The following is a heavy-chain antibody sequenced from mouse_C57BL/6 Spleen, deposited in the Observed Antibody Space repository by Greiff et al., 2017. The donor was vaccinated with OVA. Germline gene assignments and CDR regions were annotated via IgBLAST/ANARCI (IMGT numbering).Heavy chain of an antibody. Sequence: VQRVESGAELVRPGASVTLSCKASGYTFTDYEMHWVKQTPVHGLEWIGAIDPETGGTAYNQKFKGKAILTADKSSSTAYMELRSLTSEDSAVYYCTREDLEAWFAYWGQGTLVTVSA. V-gene: IGHV1-15*01. J-gene: IGHJ3*01. CDR2: IDPETGGT. CDR3: TREDLEAWFAY. CDR1: GYTFTDYE.